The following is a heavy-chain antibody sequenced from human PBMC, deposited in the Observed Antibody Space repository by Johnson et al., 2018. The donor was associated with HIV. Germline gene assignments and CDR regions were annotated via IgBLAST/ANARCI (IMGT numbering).Heavy chain of an antibody. CDR1: GFTFSSYA. V-gene: IGHV3-23*04. CDR2: ISGSGGST. J-gene: IGHJ3*02. Sequence: EVQLVESGGGLVQPGGSLRLSCAASGFTFSSYAMSWVRQAPGKGLEWVSAISGSGGSTYYADSVQGRFTISSANSKNTLYLQMNSLRAEDTAVYYCATPRGRSPHAFDIWGQGTMVTVSS. D-gene: IGHD3-16*01. CDR3: ATPRGRSPHAFDI.